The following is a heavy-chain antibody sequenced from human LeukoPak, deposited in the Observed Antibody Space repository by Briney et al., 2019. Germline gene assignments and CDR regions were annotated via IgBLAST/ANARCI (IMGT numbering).Heavy chain of an antibody. CDR1: GYSFTGYY. CDR2: IDPNSGGT. D-gene: IGHD2-15*01. J-gene: IGHJ3*02. V-gene: IGHV1-2*06. Sequence: ASVKVSCKASGYSFTGYYMHWVRQAPGQGLEWMGRIDPNSGGTNYAQKFQGRVTMTRDTSISTIYVELSSVTAADTAVYYCAKYQGSGGSKKPFDIWGQGTMVTVSS. CDR3: AKYQGSGGSKKPFDI.